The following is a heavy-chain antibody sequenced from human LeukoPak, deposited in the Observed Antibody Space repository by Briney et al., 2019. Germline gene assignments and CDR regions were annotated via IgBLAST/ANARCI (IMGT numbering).Heavy chain of an antibody. Sequence: SETLSLTCAVYGGSFSGYYWSWIRQPPGKGLEWIGEINHSGSTNYNPSLKGRVTISVDTSKNQFSLKLSSVTAADTAVYYCARAPGDIVVEVELTDYWGQGALVTVSS. CDR2: INHSGST. CDR3: ARAPGDIVVEVELTDY. J-gene: IGHJ4*02. CDR1: GGSFSGYY. D-gene: IGHD2-15*01. V-gene: IGHV4-34*01.